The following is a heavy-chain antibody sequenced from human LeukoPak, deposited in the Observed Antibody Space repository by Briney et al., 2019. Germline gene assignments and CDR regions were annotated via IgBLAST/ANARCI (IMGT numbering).Heavy chain of an antibody. CDR3: ARGGYYGSGSLSIDY. CDR2: ISYDGSNK. D-gene: IGHD3-10*01. CDR1: GFTFSSYA. V-gene: IGHV3-30-3*01. J-gene: IGHJ4*02. Sequence: GGSLRLSCAASGFTFSSYAMHWVRQAPGKGLEWVAVISYDGSNKYYADSVKGRFTISRDNSKNTLYLQMNSLRAEDTAVYYCARGGYYGSGSLSIDYWGQGTLVTVSS.